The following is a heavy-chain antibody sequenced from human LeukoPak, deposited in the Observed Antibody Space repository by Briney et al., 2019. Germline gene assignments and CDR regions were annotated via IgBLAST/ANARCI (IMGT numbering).Heavy chain of an antibody. CDR2: FDPEDGET. J-gene: IGHJ5*02. D-gene: IGHD1-26*01. V-gene: IGHV1-24*01. Sequence: ASVKVSCKVSGYTLTELSMHWVRQAPGKGLEWMGGFDPEDGETIYAQKFQGRVTMTEDTSTDTAYMELSSLRSEDTAVYYYATDGITRSQWEPPNWFDPWGQGTLVTVSS. CDR1: GYTLTELS. CDR3: ATDGITRSQWEPPNWFDP.